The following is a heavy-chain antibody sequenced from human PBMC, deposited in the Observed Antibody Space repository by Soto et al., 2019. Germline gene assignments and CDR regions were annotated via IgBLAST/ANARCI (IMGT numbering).Heavy chain of an antibody. V-gene: IGHV3-9*01. CDR3: TKENGGYYDSMGNFEY. CDR1: GFTFDDFD. D-gene: IGHD3-22*01. CDR2: ISWNGATM. Sequence: VQLWESGGAVVQPGMSLRLSCAAPGFTFDDFDMHWVRQAPGKGLEWVSGISWNGATMGYGDSVSGRFTISRDNTQNSLSLQMNRLKAEETALYYCTKENGGYYDSMGNFEYCGQGTLVTVS. J-gene: IGHJ4*02.